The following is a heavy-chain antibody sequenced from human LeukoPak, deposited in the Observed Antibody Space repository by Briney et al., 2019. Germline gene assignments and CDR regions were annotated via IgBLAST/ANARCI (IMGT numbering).Heavy chain of an antibody. CDR1: GFTFSSYA. Sequence: GGSLRLSCAASGFTFSSYAMSWVRQAPGKGLEWVSVISGSGGSTHYADSVKGRFTISRDISKNTLYLQMNSLRAEDTALYYCAKGVAYSGSYQGDWGQGTLVTVSS. D-gene: IGHD1-26*01. V-gene: IGHV3-23*01. J-gene: IGHJ4*02. CDR3: AKGVAYSGSYQGD. CDR2: ISGSGGST.